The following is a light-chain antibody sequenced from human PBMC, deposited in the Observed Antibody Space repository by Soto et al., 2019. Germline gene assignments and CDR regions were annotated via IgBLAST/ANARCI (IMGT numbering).Light chain of an antibody. CDR2: GVS. J-gene: IGKJ1*01. CDR1: QSVSNTY. CDR3: QQYGSSPPRT. V-gene: IGKV3-20*01. Sequence: EIVLAQSPGTLSLSPGDRATLSCRASQSVSNTYLAWYQQKPGQAHRLLIYGVSSRATGVPARFSGSGSGAEFTLTISSLQSEDLAVYDGQQYGSSPPRTGGQGTKVDIK.